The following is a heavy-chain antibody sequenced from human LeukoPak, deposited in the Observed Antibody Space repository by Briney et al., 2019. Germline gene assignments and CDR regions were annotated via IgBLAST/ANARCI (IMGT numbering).Heavy chain of an antibody. J-gene: IGHJ4*02. D-gene: IGHD3-22*01. CDR3: AKGNYYDSSGYYAEKDXXXDY. CDR1: GFTFDDYA. Sequence: GRSLRLTCAASGFTFDDYAMHWVRQAPGKGLEWVSGISWNSGSIGYADSVKGRFTISRDNAKNSLYLQMNSLRAEDTALYYCAKGNYYDSSGYYAEKDXXXDYWGQGTLVTVSS. V-gene: IGHV3-9*01. CDR2: ISWNSGSI.